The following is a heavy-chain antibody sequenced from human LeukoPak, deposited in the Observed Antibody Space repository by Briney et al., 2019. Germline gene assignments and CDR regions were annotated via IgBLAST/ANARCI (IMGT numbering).Heavy chain of an antibody. V-gene: IGHV1-69*05. CDR3: ARTEKEMDFWFDR. CDR1: GGTFSSYA. D-gene: IGHD5-24*01. J-gene: IGHJ5*02. Sequence: GASVKVSCKASGGTFSSYAISWVRQAPGQGLEWMGGIIPIFGTANYAQKFQGRVTITTDESTSTAYMELSSLRSEDTAVYYCARTEKEMDFWFDRWGQGTLVTVSS. CDR2: IIPIFGTA.